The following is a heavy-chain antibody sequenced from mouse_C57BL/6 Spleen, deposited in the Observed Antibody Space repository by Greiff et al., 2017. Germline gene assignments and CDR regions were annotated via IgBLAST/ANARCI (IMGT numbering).Heavy chain of an antibody. V-gene: IGHV1-59*01. D-gene: IGHD1-1*01. CDR2: IDPSDSYT. CDR3: ARVVAYYFDY. CDR1: GYTFPSYW. Sequence: QVQLQQPGAELVRPGTSVKLSCTASGYTFPSYWMHWVKQRPGQGLEWIGVIDPSDSYTNYNQKFKGKSTLTVDTSSSTAYMQLSSLTSEDSAVYYGARVVAYYFDYWGQGTTLTVSS. J-gene: IGHJ2*01.